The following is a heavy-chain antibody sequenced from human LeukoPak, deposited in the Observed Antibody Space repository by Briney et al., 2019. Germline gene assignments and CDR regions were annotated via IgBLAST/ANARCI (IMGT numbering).Heavy chain of an antibody. CDR3: ARGHYDFWSGYSKYYFDY. Sequence: PSETLSLTCAVYGGSFSGYYWSWIRQPPGKGLEWIGEINHSGSTNYNPSLKSRVTTSVDTSKNQFSLKLSSVTAADTAVYYCARGHYDFWSGYSKYYFDYWGQGTLVTVSS. D-gene: IGHD3-3*01. V-gene: IGHV4-34*01. CDR1: GGSFSGYY. J-gene: IGHJ4*02. CDR2: INHSGST.